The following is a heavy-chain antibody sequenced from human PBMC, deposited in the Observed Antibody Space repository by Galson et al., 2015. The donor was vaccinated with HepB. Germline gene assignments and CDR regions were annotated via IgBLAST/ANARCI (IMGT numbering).Heavy chain of an antibody. J-gene: IGHJ4*02. CDR3: TKEGSSNDFDF. Sequence: VKVSCKASGYTFTAYYLHWVRQAPGQGLEWMGRINPHIGDTNYAQPFQGRVTMTRDTSISTAYMELGRLSSDDTVVYYCTKEGSSNDFDFWGQGTLVTVSS. CDR1: GYTFTAYY. CDR2: INPHIGDT. V-gene: IGHV1-2*05. D-gene: IGHD6-13*01.